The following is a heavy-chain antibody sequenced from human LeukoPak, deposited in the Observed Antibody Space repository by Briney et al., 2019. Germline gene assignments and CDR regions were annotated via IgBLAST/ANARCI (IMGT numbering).Heavy chain of an antibody. CDR1: GFSFSSYW. CDR3: AYGGRFFDY. D-gene: IGHD1-14*01. Sequence: GGSLRLSCAVSGFSFSSYWMSWVRQAPGKGLEWVANVKQDGSDKYYVDSVKGRFTVSRDNAKNSLSLQMNSLRAEDTAVYYCAYGGRFFDYWGQGTLVTVSS. CDR2: VKQDGSDK. J-gene: IGHJ4*02. V-gene: IGHV3-7*05.